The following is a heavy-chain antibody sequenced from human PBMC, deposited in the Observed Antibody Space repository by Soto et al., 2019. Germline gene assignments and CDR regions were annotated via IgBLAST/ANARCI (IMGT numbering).Heavy chain of an antibody. V-gene: IGHV4-31*03. CDR1: GGSISSGGYY. Sequence: SETLSLTCTVSGGSISSGGYYWSWIRQHPGKGLEWIGYIYYSGSTYYNPSLKSRVTISVATSNNQFSLKLSSVTAAHTAVYYCASGRLDIVGHYGMDVWGQSITVTVSS. D-gene: IGHD5-12*01. J-gene: IGHJ6*02. CDR3: ASGRLDIVGHYGMDV. CDR2: IYYSGST.